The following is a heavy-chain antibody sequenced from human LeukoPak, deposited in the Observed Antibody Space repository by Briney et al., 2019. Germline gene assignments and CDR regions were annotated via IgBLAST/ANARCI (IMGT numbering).Heavy chain of an antibody. V-gene: IGHV4-59*08. CDR3: ARPLGDHDAFDI. CDR2: IYYSGST. J-gene: IGHJ3*02. D-gene: IGHD3-16*01. CDR1: GGSISSYY. Sequence: PSETLSLTCTVSGGSISSYYWSWIRQPPGKGLEWIGYIYYSGSTNYNPSLKSRVTISVDTSKNQFSLKLSSVTAADTAVYYCARPLGDHDAFDIWGQGTMVTVSS.